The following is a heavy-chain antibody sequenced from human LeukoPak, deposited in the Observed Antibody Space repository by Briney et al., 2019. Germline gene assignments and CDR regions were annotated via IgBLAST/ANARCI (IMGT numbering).Heavy chain of an antibody. V-gene: IGHV2-5*02. D-gene: IGHD4-11*01. Sequence: SGPTLVKHTQTLTLTCTFSGFSLSTSGVGVGWIRQPPGGALEWLALIYWDDDKRYSPSLESRLTITKDTSRNQVVLTMTNMDPVDTATYYCAHMIYSNSYFDYWGQGTLVTVSS. CDR1: GFSLSTSGVG. J-gene: IGHJ4*02. CDR2: IYWDDDK. CDR3: AHMIYSNSYFDY.